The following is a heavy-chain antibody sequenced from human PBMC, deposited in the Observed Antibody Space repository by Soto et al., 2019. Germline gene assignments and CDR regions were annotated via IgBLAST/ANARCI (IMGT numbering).Heavy chain of an antibody. CDR1: GFTFSDFA. CDR3: ARDVLAATGHNGGGMDV. J-gene: IGHJ6*02. V-gene: IGHV3-30*14. D-gene: IGHD1-1*01. Sequence: QVQLVESGGGVAQPGRSRRLSCAASGFTFSDFAIHWVRQAPGKGLEWVAFILGDGSYKYYADSARGRFSMSRDNSKSTLYLEMNSLGADDTAVYFCARDVLAATGHNGGGMDVWGQGTTVIVSS. CDR2: ILGDGSYK.